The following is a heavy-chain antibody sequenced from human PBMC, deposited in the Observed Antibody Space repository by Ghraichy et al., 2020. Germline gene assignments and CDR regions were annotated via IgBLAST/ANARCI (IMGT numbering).Heavy chain of an antibody. J-gene: IGHJ3*02. Sequence: GGSLRLTCAASGFTFSSYSMNWVRQAPGKGLEWVSSISSSSSYIYYADSVKGRFTISRDNAKNSLYLQMNSLRAEDMAVYYCARYYGEVDAFDIWGQGTMVTVSS. CDR2: ISSSSSYI. D-gene: IGHD4-17*01. V-gene: IGHV3-21*01. CDR1: GFTFSSYS. CDR3: ARYYGEVDAFDI.